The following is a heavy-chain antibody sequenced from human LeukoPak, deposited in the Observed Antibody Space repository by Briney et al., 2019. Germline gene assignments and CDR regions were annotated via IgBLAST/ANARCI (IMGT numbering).Heavy chain of an antibody. J-gene: IGHJ4*02. D-gene: IGHD3-9*01. CDR2: IRYDGSNK. CDR3: AKDYDILTGAPDFDY. V-gene: IGHV3-30*02. Sequence: PGGSLRLSCAASGFTFSSYGMHWVRQAPGKGLGWVAFIRYDGSNKYYADSVKGRFTISRDNSKNTLYLQMNSLRAEDTAVYYCAKDYDILTGAPDFDYWGQGTLVTVSS. CDR1: GFTFSSYG.